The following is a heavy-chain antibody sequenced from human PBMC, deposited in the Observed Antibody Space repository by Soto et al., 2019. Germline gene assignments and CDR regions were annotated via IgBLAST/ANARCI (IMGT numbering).Heavy chain of an antibody. V-gene: IGHV3-30*18. Sequence: QVQLVESGGGVVQPGTSLRLSCAASGFTFSNSGMHWVRQAPGKGLEWVSVISYHGSKEYYADSVTGRFNISRDNSKNTLYLQMSSLRAEDTAVYYCAKDLYDQSRLGYFEFWGQGTLVTVSS. J-gene: IGHJ4*02. CDR1: GFTFSNSG. CDR3: AKDLYDQSRLGYFEF. CDR2: ISYHGSKE. D-gene: IGHD3-16*01.